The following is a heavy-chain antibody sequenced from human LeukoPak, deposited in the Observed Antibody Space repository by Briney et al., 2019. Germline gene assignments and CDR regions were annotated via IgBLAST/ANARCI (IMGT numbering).Heavy chain of an antibody. CDR3: AKDRVLAYQDTADSFDI. CDR1: GFTFDDYA. V-gene: IGHV3-43*02. Sequence: GSLRLSCAASGFTFDDYAMHWVRQAPGKGLEWVSLISGDGRDTYYGDFVKGRFTISRDNINNPLYLQMNNLRTEDTALYYCAKDRVLAYQDTADSFDICGQGTVVTVSS. CDR2: ISGDGRDT. D-gene: IGHD2-21*01. J-gene: IGHJ3*02.